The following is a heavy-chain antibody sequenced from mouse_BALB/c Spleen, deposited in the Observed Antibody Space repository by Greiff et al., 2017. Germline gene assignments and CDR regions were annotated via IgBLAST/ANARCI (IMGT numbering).Heavy chain of an antibody. CDR3: NAWGYYGSSYYFDY. Sequence: QVQLQQPGAELVKPGASVKLSCKASGYTFTSYWMHWVKQRPGQGLEWIGEINPSNGRTNYNEKFKSKATLTVDKSSSTAYMQLSSLTSEDSAVYYCNAWGYYGSSYYFDYWGQGTTLTVSS. CDR2: INPSNGRT. CDR1: GYTFTSYW. D-gene: IGHD1-1*01. J-gene: IGHJ2*01. V-gene: IGHV1S81*02.